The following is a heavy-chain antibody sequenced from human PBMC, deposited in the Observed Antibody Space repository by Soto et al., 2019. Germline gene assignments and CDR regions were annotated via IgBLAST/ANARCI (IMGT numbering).Heavy chain of an antibody. V-gene: IGHV3-30*18. J-gene: IGHJ4*02. CDR1: GFTFSSYG. D-gene: IGHD3-10*01. CDR3: AKDVSSGGRYFDS. CDR2: ILYDGKNY. Sequence: QVQLVESGGGVVQPGRSLRLSCAASGFTFSSYGMHWVRQAPGKGLEWVAFILYDGKNYYYGDSVKGRFTISRDNSKNTLYLQMNNLRPDDTALYYCAKDVSSGGRYFDSWGQGIPVTVSS.